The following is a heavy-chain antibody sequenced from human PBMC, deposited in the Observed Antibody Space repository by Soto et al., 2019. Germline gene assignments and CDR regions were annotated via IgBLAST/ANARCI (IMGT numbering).Heavy chain of an antibody. CDR2: IGTAGDT. J-gene: IGHJ6*02. CDR1: GFTFSSYD. CDR3: ARVRGYDSSVPYYYGMDV. D-gene: IGHD3-22*01. Sequence: GGSLRLSCAASGFTFSSYDMHWVRQATGKGLEWVSAIGTAGDTYYPGSVKGRFTISRENAKNPLYLKMNSLRAEDTAVYYCARVRGYDSSVPYYYGMDVWGQGTTVTVSS. V-gene: IGHV3-13*01.